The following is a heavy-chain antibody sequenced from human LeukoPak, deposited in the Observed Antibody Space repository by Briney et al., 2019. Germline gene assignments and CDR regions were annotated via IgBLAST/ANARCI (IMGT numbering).Heavy chain of an antibody. J-gene: IGHJ1*01. Sequence: GGSLRLSCAASGFTFSSYDMHWVRHATGKGLEWVSAIGTAGDTYYPGSVKGRFTISRENAKNSLYLQMNSLRAGDTAVYYCARGSSVEGYFQHWGQGTLVTVSS. CDR3: ARGSSVEGYFQH. D-gene: IGHD4-23*01. CDR1: GFTFSSYD. CDR2: IGTAGDT. V-gene: IGHV3-13*01.